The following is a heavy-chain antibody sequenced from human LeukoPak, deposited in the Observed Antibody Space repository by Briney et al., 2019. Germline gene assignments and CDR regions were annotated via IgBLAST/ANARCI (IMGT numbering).Heavy chain of an antibody. D-gene: IGHD3-22*01. CDR1: GYTFTGYY. CDR2: INPNSGGT. V-gene: IGHV1-2*06. CDR3: ARGAYYYDSSGPYDAFDI. Sequence: ASVKVSCKAFGYTFTGYYMHWVRQAPGQGLEWMGRINPNSGGTNYAQKFQGRVTMTRDTSISTAYMELSRLRSDDTAVYYCARGAYYYDSSGPYDAFDIWGQGTMVTVSS. J-gene: IGHJ3*02.